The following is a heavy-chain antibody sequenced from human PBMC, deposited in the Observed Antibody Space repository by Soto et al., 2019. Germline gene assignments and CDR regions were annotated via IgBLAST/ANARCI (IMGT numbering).Heavy chain of an antibody. Sequence: QVQLQESGPGLVRPSGTLSLTCSVSGASVVNRNWWSWVRQSPGKGLEWIGEVSLAGRNHYNPSLQSRVTISLDESKNQFSLILTSVTVADAAMYYCARGFQYWLPTFDWGRGTLVTVS. J-gene: IGHJ4*02. CDR3: ARGFQYWLPTFD. CDR1: GASVVNRNW. V-gene: IGHV4-4*02. D-gene: IGHD3-10*01. CDR2: VSLAGRN.